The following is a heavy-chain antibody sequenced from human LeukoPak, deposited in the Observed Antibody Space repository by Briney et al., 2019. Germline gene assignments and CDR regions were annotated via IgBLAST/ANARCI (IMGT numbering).Heavy chain of an antibody. CDR2: ISPNSGGT. CDR3: ATVHSSGCIDY. CDR1: GYTFTDYF. V-gene: IGHV1-2*02. D-gene: IGHD6-19*01. Sequence: ASVKVSCKASGYTFTDYFIHWVRQAPRQGLEWMGWISPNSGGTNSAQKFQGRVTLTRDTSINTAYMEVSSLMSDDTAVYYCATVHSSGCIDYWGQGTLVTVSS. J-gene: IGHJ4*02.